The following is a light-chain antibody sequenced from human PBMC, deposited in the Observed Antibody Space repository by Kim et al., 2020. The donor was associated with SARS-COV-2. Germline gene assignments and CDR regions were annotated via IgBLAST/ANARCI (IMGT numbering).Light chain of an antibody. J-gene: IGKJ3*01. CDR1: QDISNY. CDR2: DAS. CDR3: QQYDNHPFT. V-gene: IGKV1-33*01. Sequence: DIQMTQSPSSLSASVGDRVTITCQASQDISNYLKWYQQKPGKAPKLLIYDASNLERGVPSRFSGSGSGTDFTFTISSLQPEDIATYYCQQYDNHPFTFGPGTKVDIK.